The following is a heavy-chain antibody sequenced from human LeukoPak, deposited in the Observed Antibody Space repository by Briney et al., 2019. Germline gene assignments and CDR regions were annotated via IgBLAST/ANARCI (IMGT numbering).Heavy chain of an antibody. V-gene: IGHV4-59*01. D-gene: IGHD6-19*01. J-gene: IGHJ4*02. CDR1: GGSISSYY. CDR3: ARPGTPADSSGWYGYFHY. Sequence: SETQSLTCTVSGGSISSYYWSWIRQPPGKGLEWIGYIYYSGSTDYNPSLKSRVTLSVDTSKNQFSLMLRSVTAADTAVYYCARPGTPADSSGWYGYFHYWGQGTLVTVSS. CDR2: IYYSGST.